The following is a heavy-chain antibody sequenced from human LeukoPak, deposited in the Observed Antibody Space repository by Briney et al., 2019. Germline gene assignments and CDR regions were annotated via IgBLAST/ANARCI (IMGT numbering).Heavy chain of an antibody. CDR2: INPSGGST. CDR1: GYTFTSYY. Sequence: GASVKVSCKASGYTFTSYYMHWVRQAPGQGLEWMGIINPSGGSTSYAQKFQGRVTMTRDTSTSTVYMELSSLRSEDTAVYYCARGYLLAVADNWFDPWGQGTLVTVSS. V-gene: IGHV1-46*01. CDR3: ARGYLLAVADNWFDP. D-gene: IGHD6-19*01. J-gene: IGHJ5*02.